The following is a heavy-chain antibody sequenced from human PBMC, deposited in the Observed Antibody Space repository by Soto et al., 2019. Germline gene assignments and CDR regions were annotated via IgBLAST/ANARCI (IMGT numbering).Heavy chain of an antibody. J-gene: IGHJ5*02. Sequence: QVQLVQSGAEVKKPGASVKVSCKASGYTFTSYGISWVRQAPGQGLEWMGWISAYNGNTNYAQKLQGRVTMTTDTSTSTAYMELRSLRSDDTAVYYCARDPQIYYYDSSGYYGWFDTWGQGTLVTVSS. D-gene: IGHD3-22*01. CDR3: ARDPQIYYYDSSGYYGWFDT. CDR1: GYTFTSYG. V-gene: IGHV1-18*01. CDR2: ISAYNGNT.